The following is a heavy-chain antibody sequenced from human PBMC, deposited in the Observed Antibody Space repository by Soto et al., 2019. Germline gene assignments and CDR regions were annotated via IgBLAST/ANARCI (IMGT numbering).Heavy chain of an antibody. D-gene: IGHD3-3*01. CDR3: ARGAIFGVVTSSQYGMDV. V-gene: IGHV1-69*13. Sequence: SVKVSCKASGGTFSIYAISWVLQSPLQWREWMGGIIPIFGTANYAQKFQGRVTITADESTSTAYMELSSLRSEDTAVYYCARGAIFGVVTSSQYGMDVWGQGTTVTVSS. CDR1: GGTFSIYA. CDR2: IIPIFGTA. J-gene: IGHJ6*02.